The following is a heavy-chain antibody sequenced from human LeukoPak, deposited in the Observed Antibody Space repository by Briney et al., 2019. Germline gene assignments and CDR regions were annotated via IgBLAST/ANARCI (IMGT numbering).Heavy chain of an antibody. CDR2: IYHSGST. V-gene: IGHV4-38-2*02. D-gene: IGHD1-14*01. J-gene: IGHJ6*03. CDR3: ARALVSEYYYYYYYMDV. Sequence: KPSETLSLTCTVSGYSISTGYYWGWIRQPPGKGLEWIGSIYHSGSTYYNPSLKSRVTISVDTSKNQFSLKLSSVTAADTAVYYCARALVSEYYYYYYYMDVWGKGTTVTVSS. CDR1: GYSISTGYY.